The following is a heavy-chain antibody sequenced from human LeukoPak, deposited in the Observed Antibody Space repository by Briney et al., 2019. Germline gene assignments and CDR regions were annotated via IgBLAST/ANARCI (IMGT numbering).Heavy chain of an antibody. CDR2: INQSGST. CDR1: GGSFSDYY. CDR3: ARLTRIAVGATSWFDP. J-gene: IGHJ5*02. Sequence: SETLSRTCAVYGGSFSDYYWSWIRQPPGKGLEWIGEINQSGSTNYNPSLKSRVTISVDTSKNQFSLKLNSVTAADTAVYYCARLTRIAVGATSWFDPWGQGTLVTVSS. V-gene: IGHV4-34*01. D-gene: IGHD6-19*01.